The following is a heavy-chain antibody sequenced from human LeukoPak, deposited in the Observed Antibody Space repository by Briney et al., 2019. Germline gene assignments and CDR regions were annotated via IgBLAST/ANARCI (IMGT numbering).Heavy chain of an antibody. V-gene: IGHV1-18*01. CDR3: ARWPYSSSWYYFDY. Sequence: ASVKVSCNASGYTFTSYGISWVRQAPGQGLEWMGWISAYNGNTNYAQKLQGRVTMTTDTSTSTAYMELRSLRSDDTAVYYCARWPYSSSWYYFDYWGQGTLVTVSS. D-gene: IGHD6-13*01. CDR1: GYTFTSYG. J-gene: IGHJ4*02. CDR2: ISAYNGNT.